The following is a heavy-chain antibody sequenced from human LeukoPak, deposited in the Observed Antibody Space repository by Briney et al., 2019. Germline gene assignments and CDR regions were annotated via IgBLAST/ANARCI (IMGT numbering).Heavy chain of an antibody. CDR3: ARDRQWLDSFDY. V-gene: IGHV3-21*01. J-gene: IGHJ4*02. CDR2: ISSSSSYI. Sequence: GGSLRLSCAASGFTFSSYSMNWVRQAPGKGLEWVSSISSSSSYIYYADSVKGRFTISRDNAKNSLYLQMNSLRAEDTAVYYCARDRQWLDSFDYWGQGTLVTVSS. D-gene: IGHD6-19*01. CDR1: GFTFSSYS.